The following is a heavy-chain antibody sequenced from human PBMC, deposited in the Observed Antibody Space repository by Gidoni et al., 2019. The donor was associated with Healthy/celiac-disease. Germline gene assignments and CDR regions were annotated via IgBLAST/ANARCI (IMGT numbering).Heavy chain of an antibody. CDR2: ISYDGSNK. CDR3: AKDAAPDFWSGYLYYYYYMDV. Sequence: QVQLVESGGGVVQPGRSLRLSCAASGFTFSSYGMHWVRQAPGKGLGWVAVISYDGSNKYYADSVKGRFTISRDNSKNTLYLQMNSLRAEDTAVDYCAKDAAPDFWSGYLYYYYYMDVWGKGTTVTVSS. D-gene: IGHD3-3*01. J-gene: IGHJ6*03. CDR1: GFTFSSYG. V-gene: IGHV3-30*18.